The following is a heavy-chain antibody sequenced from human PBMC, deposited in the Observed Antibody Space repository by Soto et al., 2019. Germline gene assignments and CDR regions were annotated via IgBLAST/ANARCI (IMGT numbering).Heavy chain of an antibody. D-gene: IGHD2-2*01. Sequence: ASVKVSCKVSGYTLTELSMHWVRQAPGKGLEWMGGFDPEDGETIYAQKFQGRVTMTEDTSTDTAYMELSSLRSEDTAVYYCATADYCSSTSCYGGLLHYWFDPWGQGTLVTVSS. CDR3: ATADYCSSTSCYGGLLHYWFDP. V-gene: IGHV1-24*01. J-gene: IGHJ5*02. CDR2: FDPEDGET. CDR1: GYTLTELS.